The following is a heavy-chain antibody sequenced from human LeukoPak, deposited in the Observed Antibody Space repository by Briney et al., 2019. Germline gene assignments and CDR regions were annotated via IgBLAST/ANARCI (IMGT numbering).Heavy chain of an antibody. V-gene: IGHV3-23*01. CDR2: ISGSGGST. D-gene: IGHD4-17*01. CDR3: AKGNYGDYENHGYFDY. Sequence: GGSLRLSCAASGFTFSRYAMSWVRQAPGKGLEWVSAISGSGGSTYYADSVKGRFTISRDNSKNTLYLQMNSLRAEDTAVYYCAKGNYGDYENHGYFDYWGQGTLVTAPS. CDR1: GFTFSRYA. J-gene: IGHJ4*02.